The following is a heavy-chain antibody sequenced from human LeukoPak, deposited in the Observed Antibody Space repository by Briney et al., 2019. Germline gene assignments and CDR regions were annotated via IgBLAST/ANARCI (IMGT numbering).Heavy chain of an antibody. CDR1: GFTFSSYG. D-gene: IGHD3-22*01. CDR3: AKDLYYDSYFDY. V-gene: IGHV3-30*18. Sequence: GGSLRVSCAASGFTFSSYGMHWVRQAPGNGLEWVAVISYDGSNKYYADSVKGRFTISRDNSKNTLYLQMNSLRAEDTAVYYCAKDLYYDSYFDYWGQGTLVTVSS. CDR2: ISYDGSNK. J-gene: IGHJ4*02.